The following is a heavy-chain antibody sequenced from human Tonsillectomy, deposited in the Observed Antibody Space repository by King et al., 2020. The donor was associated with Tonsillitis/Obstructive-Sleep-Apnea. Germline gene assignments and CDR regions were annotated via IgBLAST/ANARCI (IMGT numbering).Heavy chain of an antibody. J-gene: IGHJ6*03. CDR2: INHSGST. V-gene: IGHV4-34*01. CDR3: ARGKLSNSYYYMDV. Sequence: VQLQQWGAGLLKPSETLSLTCGVYGGSFSGHFWSWIRQPPGKGLGWIGEINHSGSTKNNPSLKSRVTISIDMSKSQFSLRLSSVTAAATALYYCARGKLSNSYYYMDVWGRGTAVTVSS. D-gene: IGHD4-23*01. CDR1: GGSFSGHF.